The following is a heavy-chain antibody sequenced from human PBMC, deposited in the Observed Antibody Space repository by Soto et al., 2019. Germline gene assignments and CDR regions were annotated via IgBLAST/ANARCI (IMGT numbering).Heavy chain of an antibody. CDR1: GFTFSSYG. CDR2: IWYDGSNK. V-gene: IGHV3-33*01. J-gene: IGHJ3*02. D-gene: IGHD3-9*01. CDR3: ARKDVLRYFDWPRAFDI. Sequence: PGGSLRLSCAASGFTFSSYGMHWVRQAPGKGLEWVAVIWYDGSNKYYADSVKGRFTISRDNSKNTLYLQMNSLRAEDTAVYYCARKDVLRYFDWPRAFDIWGQGTMVTVSS.